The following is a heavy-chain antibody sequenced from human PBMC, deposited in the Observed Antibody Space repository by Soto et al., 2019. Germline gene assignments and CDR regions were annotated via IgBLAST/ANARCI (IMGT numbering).Heavy chain of an antibody. CDR2: IYPGDSDT. CDR1: GYSFTSYW. J-gene: IGHJ3*02. D-gene: IGHD6-19*01. CDR3: ARHGAVAGNAFDI. V-gene: IGHV5-51*01. Sequence: GEFLKISCKGSGYSFTSYWIGWVRQMPGKGLEWMGIIYPGDSDTRYSPSFQGQVTISADKSISTAYLQWSSLKASDTAMYYCARHGAVAGNAFDIWGQGTMVTVSS.